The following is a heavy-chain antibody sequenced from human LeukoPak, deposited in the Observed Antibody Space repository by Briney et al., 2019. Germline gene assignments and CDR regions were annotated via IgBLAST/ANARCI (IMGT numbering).Heavy chain of an antibody. J-gene: IGHJ4*02. D-gene: IGHD3-22*01. CDR3: AKDIAYSSDFYYFDY. CDR2: ISYDRSNK. Sequence: GGSLRLSCAASGFTFSSYGMHWVRQAPGKGLEWVAVISYDRSNKYYADSVKGRFTISRDNSKNTLYLQMNSLRAEDTAVYYCAKDIAYSSDFYYFDYCGQGTLVTVSS. V-gene: IGHV3-30*18. CDR1: GFTFSSYG.